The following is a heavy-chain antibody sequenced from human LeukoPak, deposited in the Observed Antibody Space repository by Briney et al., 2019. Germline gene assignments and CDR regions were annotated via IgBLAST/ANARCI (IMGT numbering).Heavy chain of an antibody. CDR1: GFIFGDHA. J-gene: IGHJ6*02. Sequence: GGSLRLSCTASGFIFGDHAMSWVRQAPGKGLECVGFIRSRAYGGTTEYATSVRGRFAISRGDSGGIAYLQMNSLNTEDTGVYYCARGPILLWIHNGMDVWGQGTTVIVSS. CDR2: IRSRAYGGTT. V-gene: IGHV3-49*04. CDR3: ARGPILLWIHNGMDV. D-gene: IGHD3-16*01.